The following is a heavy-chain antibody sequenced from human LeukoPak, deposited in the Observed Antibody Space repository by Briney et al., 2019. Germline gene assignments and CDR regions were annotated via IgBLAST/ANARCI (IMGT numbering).Heavy chain of an antibody. J-gene: IGHJ6*03. Sequence: GGSLRLSCAASGFSISTYWIHWVRQAPGKGLVWVSRINPDGSTTYYADSVKGRITISRDNAKNTLYLQMNSLRAEDTAVYYCARDGRGGDWNYMDVWGKGTTVTVSS. CDR2: INPDGSTT. V-gene: IGHV3-74*01. D-gene: IGHD2-21*02. CDR1: GFSISTYW. CDR3: ARDGRGGDWNYMDV.